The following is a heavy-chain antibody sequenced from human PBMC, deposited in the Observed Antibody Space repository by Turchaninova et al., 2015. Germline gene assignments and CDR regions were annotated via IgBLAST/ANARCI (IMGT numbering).Heavy chain of an antibody. V-gene: IGHV4-30-4*08. J-gene: IGHJ3*02. CDR2: IHYSGNT. CDR3: ARPHGGPYAFDI. Sequence: QVQLQESGPGLVKPSQTLSLTCTVSGGPISSGDYYWSWIRQPPGKGLEWIGYIHYSGNTYYNPSLKRRVTISVDTSKNQLSLKVSSVTAADTAVYYCARPHGGPYAFDIWGQGTMVTVSS. D-gene: IGHD2-15*01. CDR1: GGPISSGDYY.